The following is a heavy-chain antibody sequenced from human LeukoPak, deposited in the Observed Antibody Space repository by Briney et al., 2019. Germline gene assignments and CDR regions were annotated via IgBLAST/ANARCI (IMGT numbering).Heavy chain of an antibody. Sequence: SETLSLTCTVSGGSIGSYYWSWIRQPAGKGLEWIGRIYTSGSTNYNPSLKSRVTKSVDTSKNQFSLKLSSVTAADTAVYYCARHLTGSSVCIEYWGQGTLVTVSS. V-gene: IGHV4-4*07. J-gene: IGHJ4*02. CDR2: IYTSGST. CDR1: GGSIGSYY. D-gene: IGHD2-8*02. CDR3: ARHLTGSSVCIEY.